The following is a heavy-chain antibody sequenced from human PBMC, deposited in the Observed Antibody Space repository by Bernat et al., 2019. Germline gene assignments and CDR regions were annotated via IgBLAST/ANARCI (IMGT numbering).Heavy chain of an antibody. CDR1: GFTFSSYG. CDR2: IWYDGSNK. Sequence: QVQLVESGGGVVQPGRSLRHSCAASGFTFSSYGMHWVRQAPGKGLEWVAVIWYDGSNKYYADSVKGRFTISRGNSKNTLYLQMNSLRAEDTAVYYCARGGAIAADYYYYYGMDVWGQGTTVTVSS. V-gene: IGHV3-33*01. D-gene: IGHD6-13*01. CDR3: ARGGAIAADYYYYYGMDV. J-gene: IGHJ6*02.